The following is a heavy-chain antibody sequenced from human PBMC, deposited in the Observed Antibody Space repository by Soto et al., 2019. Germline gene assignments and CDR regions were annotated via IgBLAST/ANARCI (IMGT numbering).Heavy chain of an antibody. CDR1: GFAFSNYA. V-gene: IGHV3-23*01. Sequence: EVHLLESGGGLVQPGGSLRISCAASGFAFSNYAMTWVRQAPGKGLEWVSDISDGAGATHYADSVKGRFTISRDDSKNTLYLQLASLTAEDAAVYYCAKGRTFFDFWGQGTLVSVSS. CDR2: ISDGAGAT. J-gene: IGHJ4*02. D-gene: IGHD3-16*01. CDR3: AKGRTFFDF.